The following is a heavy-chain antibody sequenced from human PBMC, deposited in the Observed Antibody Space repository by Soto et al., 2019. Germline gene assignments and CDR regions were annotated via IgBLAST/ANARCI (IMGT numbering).Heavy chain of an antibody. CDR2: IGVFHGKT. CDR3: AKDLYTSSSEWRYYHGLDV. Sequence: QVQLVQSGAEVKTPGASVKVSCKASGYTFTSYGFSWVRQAPGQGLEWMGWIGVFHGKTNYARKFQGRLIVTADTSTSTAYMDLRSLTSDDTAVYYCAKDLYTSSSEWRYYHGLDVWGQGTTVTVSS. D-gene: IGHD6-6*01. J-gene: IGHJ6*02. CDR1: GYTFTSYG. V-gene: IGHV1-18*04.